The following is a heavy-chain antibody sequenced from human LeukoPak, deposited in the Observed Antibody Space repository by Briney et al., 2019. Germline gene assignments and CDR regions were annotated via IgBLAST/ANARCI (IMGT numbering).Heavy chain of an antibody. D-gene: IGHD3-10*01. CDR3: ARETYGSGSYFDY. J-gene: IGHJ4*02. V-gene: IGHV1-2*04. Sequence: GASVKVSCKASGYTFTGYYMHWVRQAPGQGLEWMGWINPNSGGTNYAQKFQGWVTMTRDTSISTAYMELSRLRSDDTAVYYCARETYGSGSYFDYWGQGTLVTVSP. CDR1: GYTFTGYY. CDR2: INPNSGGT.